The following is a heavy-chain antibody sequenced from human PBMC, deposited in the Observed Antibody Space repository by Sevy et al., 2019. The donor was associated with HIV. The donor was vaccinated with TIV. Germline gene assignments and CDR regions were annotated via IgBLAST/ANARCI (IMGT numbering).Heavy chain of an antibody. Sequence: SGPTLVKPTQTLTLTCTFSGFSLSTSGMCVSWIRQPPGKALEWLALIDWDDDKYYSTSLKPRHTISKDTSKNQVVLTMTNMDPVDTATYYCARTRESCSSTSCYNPDYGMDVWGQGTTVTVSS. J-gene: IGHJ6*02. CDR1: GFSLSTSGMC. D-gene: IGHD2-2*02. V-gene: IGHV2-70*01. CDR3: ARTRESCSSTSCYNPDYGMDV. CDR2: IDWDDDK.